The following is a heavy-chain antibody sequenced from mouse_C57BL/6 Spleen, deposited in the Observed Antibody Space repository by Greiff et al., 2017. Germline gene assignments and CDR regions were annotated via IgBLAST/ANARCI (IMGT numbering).Heavy chain of an antibody. Sequence: VQLQQSGAVLVRPGTSVKMSCKASGYTFTNYWIGWAKQRPGHGLEWIGDIYPGGGYTNYNEKFKGKATLTADKSSSTAYMQFSSLTSEDSAIYYCARSDSNYGDYAMDYWGQGTSVTVSS. D-gene: IGHD2-5*01. V-gene: IGHV1-63*01. CDR3: ARSDSNYGDYAMDY. CDR2: IYPGGGYT. CDR1: GYTFTNYW. J-gene: IGHJ4*01.